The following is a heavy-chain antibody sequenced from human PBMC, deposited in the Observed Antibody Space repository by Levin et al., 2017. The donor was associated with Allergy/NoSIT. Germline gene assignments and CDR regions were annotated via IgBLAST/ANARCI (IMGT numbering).Heavy chain of an antibody. CDR1: GFTFSSYA. CDR2: ISYDGSNK. D-gene: IGHD6-19*01. V-gene: IGHV3-30-3*01. CDR3: ARDGESSGFNWFDP. Sequence: GGSLRLSCAASGFTFSSYAMHWVRQAPGKGLEWVAVISYDGSNKYYADSVKGRFTISRDNSKNTLYLQMNSLRAEDTAVYYCARDGESSGFNWFDPWGQGTLVTVSS. J-gene: IGHJ5*02.